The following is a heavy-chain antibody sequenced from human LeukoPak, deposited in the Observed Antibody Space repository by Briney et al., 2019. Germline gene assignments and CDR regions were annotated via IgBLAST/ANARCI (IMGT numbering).Heavy chain of an antibody. CDR1: GGSISSYY. CDR3: ARHELGMDV. V-gene: IGHV4-4*09. CDR2: IYTSGST. Sequence: SETLYLTCTVSGGSISSYYWSWIRQPPGKGLEWIGYIYTSGSTNYNPSLKSRVTISVDTSKNQFSLKLSSVTAADTAVYYCARHELGMDVWGKGTTVTASS. D-gene: IGHD3-16*01. J-gene: IGHJ6*04.